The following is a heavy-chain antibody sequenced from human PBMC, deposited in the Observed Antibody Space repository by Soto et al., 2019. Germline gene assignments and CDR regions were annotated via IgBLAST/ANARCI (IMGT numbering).Heavy chain of an antibody. J-gene: IGHJ4*02. CDR2: ISSDGSST. V-gene: IGHV3-74*01. CDR1: GFSFSSYW. Sequence: LRLSCAASGFSFSSYWMHWVRQPPGKGLVWVSRISSDGSSTSYADSVKGRFTISRDNAKNTLYLQMNSLRAEDTAVYYCARVFGGSYPNFDHWGQGTLVTVSS. D-gene: IGHD3-22*01. CDR3: ARVFGGSYPNFDH.